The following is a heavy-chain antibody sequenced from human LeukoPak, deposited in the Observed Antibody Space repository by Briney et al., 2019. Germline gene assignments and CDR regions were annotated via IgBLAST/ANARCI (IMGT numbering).Heavy chain of an antibody. CDR2: IKPNSGGT. D-gene: IGHD2-15*01. CDR3: ARDRCSGGSCLAWFDP. Sequence: GASVKVSCKASGYTFTGYYMHWVRQAPGQGLEWMGWIKPNSGGTNYAQKFQGRVAMTRDTSISTACMELSRLRSDDTAVYYCARDRCSGGSCLAWFDPWGQGTLVTVSS. CDR1: GYTFTGYY. J-gene: IGHJ5*02. V-gene: IGHV1-2*02.